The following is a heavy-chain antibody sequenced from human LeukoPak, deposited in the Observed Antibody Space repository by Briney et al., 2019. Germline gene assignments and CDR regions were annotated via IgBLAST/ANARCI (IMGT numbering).Heavy chain of an antibody. CDR3: AIDGSSIAAYRQDY. D-gene: IGHD6-25*01. CDR1: GFTFSSYS. J-gene: IGHJ4*02. Sequence: GGSLRLSCAASGFTFSSYSMNWVRQAPGKGLEWISYVSGSSSSRYYADSVKGRFTISRDNAKNSLYLEMNSLRDEDTAVYYCAIDGSSIAAYRQDYWGQGTLVTVSS. CDR2: VSGSSSSR. V-gene: IGHV3-48*02.